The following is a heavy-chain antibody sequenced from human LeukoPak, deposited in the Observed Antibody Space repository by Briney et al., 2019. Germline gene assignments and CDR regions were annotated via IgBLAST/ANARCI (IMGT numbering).Heavy chain of an antibody. CDR2: IKSKIDDGTT. D-gene: IGHD3-22*01. CDR1: GITFRNAW. J-gene: IGHJ4*02. CDR3: VAGYYYDSSGYYYWSY. V-gene: IGHV3-15*01. Sequence: PGGSLRLSCAASGITFRNAWMSWVRQAPGMGLEWVGRIKSKIDDGTTDYAAPVKGRFTISRDDSKNTLFLQMNSLKTDDTAVYYCVAGYYYDSSGYYYWSYWGQGTLVTVSS.